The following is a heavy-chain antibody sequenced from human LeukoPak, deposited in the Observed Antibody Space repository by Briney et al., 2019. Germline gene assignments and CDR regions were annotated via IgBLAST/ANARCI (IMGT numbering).Heavy chain of an antibody. CDR1: GYTFTSYD. CDR2: INPNSGGT. J-gene: IGHJ4*02. Sequence: ASVKVSCKASGYTFTSYDINWVRQATGQGLEWMGWINPNSGGTNYAQKFQGRVTMTKDTSISTAYMELSSLRSDDTAVYYCARTGTYCSGGSCYFDYWGQGTLVTVSS. CDR3: ARTGTYCSGGSCYFDY. V-gene: IGHV1-2*02. D-gene: IGHD2-15*01.